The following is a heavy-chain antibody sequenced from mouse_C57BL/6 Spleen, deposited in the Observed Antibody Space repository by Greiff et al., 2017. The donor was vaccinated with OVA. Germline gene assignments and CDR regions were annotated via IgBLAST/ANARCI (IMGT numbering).Heavy chain of an antibody. J-gene: IGHJ4*01. CDR2: IWSDGST. CDR3: ARHRGRGSSYDYAMDY. Sequence: VQLQQSGPGLVAPSQSLSITCTVSGFSLTSYGVHWVRQPPGKGLEWLVVIWSDGSTTYNSALKSRLSISKDNSKSQVFLKMNSLQTDDTAMYYCARHRGRGSSYDYAMDYWGQGTSVTVSS. CDR1: GFSLTSYG. V-gene: IGHV2-6-1*01. D-gene: IGHD1-1*01.